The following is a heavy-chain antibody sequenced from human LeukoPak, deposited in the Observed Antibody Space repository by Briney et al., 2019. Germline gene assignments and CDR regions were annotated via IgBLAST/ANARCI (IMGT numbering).Heavy chain of an antibody. D-gene: IGHD1-26*01. CDR3: ASSAQWELLRYDY. CDR1: GSTFSIYS. J-gene: IGHJ4*02. V-gene: IGHV3-72*01. CDR2: TRNKANSYTT. Sequence: GGSLRLSCAASGSTFSIYSMNWARQAPGKGLEWVGRTRNKANSYTTEYAASVKGRFTISRDDSKNSLYLQMNSLKTEDTAVYYCASSAQWELLRYDYWGQGTLVTVSS.